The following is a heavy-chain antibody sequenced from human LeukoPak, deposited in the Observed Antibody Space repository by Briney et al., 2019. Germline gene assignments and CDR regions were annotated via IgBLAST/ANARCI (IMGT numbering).Heavy chain of an antibody. J-gene: IGHJ4*02. V-gene: IGHV4-34*01. Sequence: SETLSLTCAVSGTSFSSYYWSWIRQPPGKGLEWIGEVNHSGYTNDNPSLKSRVTISVDASKNQFSLRLRSVTAADTAVYFCARMTTGHDFWGQGTLVTVSS. CDR3: ARMTTGHDF. CDR2: VNHSGYT. D-gene: IGHD4-17*01. CDR1: GTSFSSYY.